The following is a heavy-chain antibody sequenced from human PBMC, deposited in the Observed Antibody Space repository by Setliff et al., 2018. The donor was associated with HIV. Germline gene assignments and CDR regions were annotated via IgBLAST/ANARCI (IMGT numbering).Heavy chain of an antibody. V-gene: IGHV7-4-1*02. CDR2: INTETGNP. CDR1: GYTLTTFG. D-gene: IGHD1-26*01. J-gene: IGHJ4*02. Sequence: RASVKVSCKASGYTLTTFGISWVRQARGQGLEWMGWINTETGNPMYAQGFRGRFVFSLDTSVSTAYLQITSLKTEDTAMYYCARVGSYWSTFDYWGQGALVTVSS. CDR3: ARVGSYWSTFDY.